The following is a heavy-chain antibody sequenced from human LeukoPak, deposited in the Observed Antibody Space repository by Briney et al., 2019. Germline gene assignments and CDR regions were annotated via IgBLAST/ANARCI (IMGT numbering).Heavy chain of an antibody. CDR3: ARGLVRPMYYMDV. D-gene: IGHD6-19*01. Sequence: TGGSLRLSCAAPGFSFSSYAMSWVRQAPGKGLEWVSAISGSGVTTYHADSVKGRFTISRDNAKNSLYPQMNSLRAEDTAVYYCARGLVRPMYYMDVWGKGTTVTVSS. CDR2: ISGSGVTT. CDR1: GFSFSSYA. J-gene: IGHJ6*03. V-gene: IGHV3-23*01.